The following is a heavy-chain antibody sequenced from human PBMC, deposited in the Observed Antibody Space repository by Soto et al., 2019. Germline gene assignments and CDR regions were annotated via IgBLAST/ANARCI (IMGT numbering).Heavy chain of an antibody. V-gene: IGHV1-69*13. J-gene: IGHJ5*02. CDR3: ARGGGSGSYYVNWFDP. D-gene: IGHD3-10*01. CDR2: IIPIFGTA. Sequence: SVKVSCKASGGTFSSYAISWVRQAPGQGLEWMGGIIPIFGTANYAQKFQGRVTITADESTSTAYMELSSLRSEDTAVYYCARGGGSGSYYVNWFDPWGQGTLVTVSS. CDR1: GGTFSSYA.